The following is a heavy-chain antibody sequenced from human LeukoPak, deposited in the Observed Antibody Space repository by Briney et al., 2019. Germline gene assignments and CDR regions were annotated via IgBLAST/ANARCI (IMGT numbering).Heavy chain of an antibody. CDR1: GGSFSGYY. D-gene: IGHD3-10*01. CDR3: ARGLLWFGELVGPYYYYYMDV. J-gene: IGHJ6*03. V-gene: IGHV4-34*01. CDR2: INHSGST. Sequence: PSETLSLTCAVYGGSFSGYYWSWIRQPPGKGLEWIGEINHSGSTNYNPSLKSRFTISVDTSKNQFSLKLSSVTAADTAVYYCARGLLWFGELVGPYYYYYMDVWGKGTTVTISS.